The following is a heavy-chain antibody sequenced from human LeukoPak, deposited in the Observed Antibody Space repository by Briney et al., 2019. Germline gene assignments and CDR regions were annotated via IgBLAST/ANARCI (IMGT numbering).Heavy chain of an antibody. D-gene: IGHD1-26*01. CDR3: ARRYSGTYYFDY. V-gene: IGHV3-23*01. CDR2: ISGSGGST. J-gene: IGHJ4*02. Sequence: GGSLRLSCAASGFTFSSYAMSWVRQAPGKGLEWVSAISGSGGSTYYADSVKGRFTISRDSSKNTLYLQMNSLRAEDTAVYYCARRYSGTYYFDYWGQGTLVTVSS. CDR1: GFTFSSYA.